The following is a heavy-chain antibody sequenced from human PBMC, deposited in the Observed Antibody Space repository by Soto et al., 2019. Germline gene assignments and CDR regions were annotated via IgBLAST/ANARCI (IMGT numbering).Heavy chain of an antibody. V-gene: IGHV3-48*01. D-gene: IGHD3-10*01. CDR2: ISSSSSTI. Sequence: EVQLVESGGGLVQPGGSLRLSCAASGFTFSSYSMNWVRQAPGKGLEWVSYISSSSSTIYYADSVKGRFTISRDNAKNSLYLQMNSLRVEDTAVYYCARETEAGGWPYYYGMDVWGQGTTVTVSS. J-gene: IGHJ6*02. CDR3: ARETEAGGWPYYYGMDV. CDR1: GFTFSSYS.